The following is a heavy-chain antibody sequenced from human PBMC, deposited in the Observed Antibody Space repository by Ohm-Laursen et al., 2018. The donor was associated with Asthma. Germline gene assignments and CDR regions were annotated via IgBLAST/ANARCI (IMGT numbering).Heavy chain of an antibody. D-gene: IGHD2-2*01. Sequence: SLRLSCAASGFTFSSYDMHWVRQATGKGLEWVSAIGTAGDTYYPGSVKGRFTISGENAKNSLYLQMNSLRAGDTAVYYCARDQLTGGGMDVWGQGTTVTVSS. CDR2: IGTAGDT. CDR3: ARDQLTGGGMDV. V-gene: IGHV3-13*01. CDR1: GFTFSSYD. J-gene: IGHJ6*02.